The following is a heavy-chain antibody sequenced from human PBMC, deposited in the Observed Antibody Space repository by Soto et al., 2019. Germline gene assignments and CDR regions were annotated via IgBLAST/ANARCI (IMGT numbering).Heavy chain of an antibody. CDR1: GFTFSSYA. CDR3: ARALTGTAADY. D-gene: IGHD1-7*01. V-gene: IGHV3-30-3*01. J-gene: IGHJ4*02. CDR2: ISYDGSNK. Sequence: QVQLVESGGGVVQPGRSLRLSCAASGFTFSSYAMHWVRQAPGKGLEWVAVISYDGSNKYYADSVKGRFTISRDNSKNTLYLPMNSLRAEDTAVYYCARALTGTAADYWGQGTLVTVSS.